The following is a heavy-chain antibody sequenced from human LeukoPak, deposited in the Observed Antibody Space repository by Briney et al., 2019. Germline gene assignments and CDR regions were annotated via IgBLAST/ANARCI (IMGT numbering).Heavy chain of an antibody. CDR1: GGSINGYY. CDR3: ARLTREDGVDV. V-gene: IGHV4-59*01. CDR2: MFYNGNS. Sequence: SETLSLTCNVSGGSINGYYWTWIRQPPQKGLEWIGYMFYNGNSNYNPSLKSRVTISVDTSQNQISLRLASVTAADTGIYHCARLTREDGVDVWGQGTTVTVSS. J-gene: IGHJ6*02.